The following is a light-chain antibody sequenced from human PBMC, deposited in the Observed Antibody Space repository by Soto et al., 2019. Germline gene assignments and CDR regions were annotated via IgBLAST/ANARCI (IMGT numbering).Light chain of an antibody. CDR3: QQLNSYPRT. CDR1: QGISSY. V-gene: IGKV1-9*01. Sequence: IQLTQSPSSLSASVGDRVTITCRACQGISSYLAWYQQKPGKAPNLQIYGASTLQSGVPPRFSGSGSGTDFTLTLSSLQAEDFATYYCQQLNSYPRTFGQGTKVEIK. J-gene: IGKJ1*01. CDR2: GAS.